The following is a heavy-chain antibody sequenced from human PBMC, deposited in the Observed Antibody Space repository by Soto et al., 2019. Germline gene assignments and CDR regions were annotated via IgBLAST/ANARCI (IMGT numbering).Heavy chain of an antibody. V-gene: IGHV1-69*13. CDR2: IIPIFGTA. D-gene: IGHD3-3*01. CDR3: ARDPRYYDFWSGKYNWFDP. J-gene: IGHJ5*02. Sequence: SVKVSCKASGGTFSSYAISWVRQAPGQGLEWMGGIIPIFGTANYAQKFQGRVTITADESTSTAYMELSSLRSEDTAVYYCARDPRYYDFWSGKYNWFDPWGQGTLVTAPQ. CDR1: GGTFSSYA.